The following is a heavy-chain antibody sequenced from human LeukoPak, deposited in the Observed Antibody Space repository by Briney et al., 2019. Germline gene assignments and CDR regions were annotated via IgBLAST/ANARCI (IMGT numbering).Heavy chain of an antibody. CDR2: IIPIFGTA. V-gene: IGHV1-69*13. D-gene: IGHD1-26*01. Sequence: SVKVSCKASGGTFSSYAISWVRQAPGQGLEWMGGIIPIFGTANYAQKFQGRVTITADESTSTAYMELSSLRSEDTAVYYCARGITVLRYRGSPLDAFDIWGQGTMVTVSS. CDR3: ARGITVLRYRGSPLDAFDI. J-gene: IGHJ3*02. CDR1: GGTFSSYA.